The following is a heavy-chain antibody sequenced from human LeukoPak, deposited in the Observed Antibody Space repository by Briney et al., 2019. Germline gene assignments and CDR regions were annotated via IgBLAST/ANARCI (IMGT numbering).Heavy chain of an antibody. V-gene: IGHV4-38-2*01. CDR3: VRRAGYLDL. Sequence: SETLSLTCGVSDYSINSGHHWAWIRPPTGNGLGWIGSIDHSGNTYYNASLRSRVAISVDTSKNQLSLKLTSVTAADTAVYYCVRRAGYLDLWGQGTQVTVSS. CDR1: DYSINSGHH. J-gene: IGHJ5*02. D-gene: IGHD5-18*01. CDR2: IDHSGNT.